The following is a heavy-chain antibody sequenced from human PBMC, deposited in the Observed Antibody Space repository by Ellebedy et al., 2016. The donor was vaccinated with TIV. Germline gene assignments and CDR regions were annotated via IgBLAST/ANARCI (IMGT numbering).Heavy chain of an antibody. Sequence: KVSCKGSGYSFTTYWIGWVRQMPGKGLEWMGIIYPGDSDTRYSPSFQGQVTISADKSISTAYLQWSTLKASDTAMYYCATQREDGYNYDYWGQGTLVTVSS. D-gene: IGHD5-24*01. CDR1: GYSFTTYW. CDR3: ATQREDGYNYDY. CDR2: IYPGDSDT. J-gene: IGHJ4*02. V-gene: IGHV5-51*01.